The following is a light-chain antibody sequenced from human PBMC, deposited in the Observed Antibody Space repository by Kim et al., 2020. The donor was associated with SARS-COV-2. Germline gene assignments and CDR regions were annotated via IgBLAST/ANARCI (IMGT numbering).Light chain of an antibody. V-gene: IGKV3-20*01. CDR3: QQYATSPWT. J-gene: IGKJ1*01. CDR2: GAS. Sequence: ETVLTQSPGTLSLSPGDRATLSCRASQTIGSTYLAWYQKKPGQAPRLLIHGASNRATGVPDRFGGSGSGTDFTLTVSRLEPEDFAVYYCQQYATSPWTFGQGTKLEI. CDR1: QTIGSTY.